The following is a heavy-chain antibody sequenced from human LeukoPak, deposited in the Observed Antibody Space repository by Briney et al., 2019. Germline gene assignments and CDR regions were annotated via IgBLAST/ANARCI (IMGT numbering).Heavy chain of an antibody. Sequence: PGRSLRLSYAASGFRLSSYAMHWVRQAPGKELEWVAVISYDGSNEYYADSMKGRFTISRDNSKNTLFLQMNNLRAEDTAVYYCARGVGYTSGWYLIAFDYWGQGTLVSVSS. J-gene: IGHJ4*02. V-gene: IGHV3-30*04. CDR1: GFRLSSYA. CDR2: ISYDGSNE. CDR3: ARGVGYTSGWYLIAFDY. D-gene: IGHD6-19*01.